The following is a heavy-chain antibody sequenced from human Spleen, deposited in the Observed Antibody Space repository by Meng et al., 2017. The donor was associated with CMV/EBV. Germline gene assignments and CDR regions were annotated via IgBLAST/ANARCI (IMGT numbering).Heavy chain of an antibody. D-gene: IGHD3-10*01. J-gene: IGHJ6*02. CDR3: ARGEYTDYYHGMDF. CDR2: ISPSGSTT. V-gene: IGHV3-74*01. Sequence: GGSLRLSCATSGFTFSSYWMHWVRQAPGKGLVWVARISPSGSTTDYAGSVKGRFNISRDYTENTLYLQMNSLRAEDTAVYYCARGEYTDYYHGMDFWGQGTTVTVSS. CDR1: GFTFSSYW.